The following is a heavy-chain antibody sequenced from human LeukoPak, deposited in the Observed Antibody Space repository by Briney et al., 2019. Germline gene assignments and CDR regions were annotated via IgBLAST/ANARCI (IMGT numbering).Heavy chain of an antibody. V-gene: IGHV3-21*01. J-gene: IGHJ6*03. D-gene: IGHD3-10*01. CDR1: GFTFSRYS. CDR2: ISSSSSYI. CDR3: ARDRAHYYYMDV. Sequence: GGSLRLSCAASGFTFSRYSMNWVRQAPGKGLEWVSSISSSSSYIYYADSVKGRFTISRDNAKNSLYLQMNSLRAEDTAVYYCARDRAHYYYMDVWGKGTTVTVSS.